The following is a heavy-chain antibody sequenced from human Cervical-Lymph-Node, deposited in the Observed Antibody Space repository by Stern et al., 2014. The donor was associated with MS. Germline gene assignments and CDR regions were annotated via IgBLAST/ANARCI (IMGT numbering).Heavy chain of an antibody. V-gene: IGHV3-13*01. Sequence: VQLVQSGGGLVQPGGSLRLSCAASGFTFPTYDMHWVRQATGKGLEWVSAIGTAGETYYPGSVKGRFTISRESAKSSIYLQMNDLRVGDTAVYYCARESSTSSDYSYGMDVWGQGTTVTVS. J-gene: IGHJ6*02. CDR3: ARESSTSSDYSYGMDV. CDR2: IGTAGET. CDR1: GFTFPTYD. D-gene: IGHD6-13*01.